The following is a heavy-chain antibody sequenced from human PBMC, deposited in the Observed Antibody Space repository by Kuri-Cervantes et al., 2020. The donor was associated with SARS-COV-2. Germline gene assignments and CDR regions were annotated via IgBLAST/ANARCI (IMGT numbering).Heavy chain of an antibody. Sequence: ASVKVSCKASGGTFSSYDINWVRQAAGQGLEWMGWLNPDTGNTGNAKEFQGRVTMNTDTSINTAYMEVSSLSFEDTAIYYCARDSGDWNPDGLDIWGQGTMVTVSS. D-gene: IGHD1-1*01. J-gene: IGHJ3*02. CDR1: GGTFSSYD. CDR2: LNPDTGNT. V-gene: IGHV1-8*02. CDR3: ARDSGDWNPDGLDI.